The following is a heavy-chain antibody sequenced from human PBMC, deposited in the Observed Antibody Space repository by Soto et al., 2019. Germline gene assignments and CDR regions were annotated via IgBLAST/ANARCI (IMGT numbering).Heavy chain of an antibody. Sequence: ASVKVSCKPSGYTFTSYDINWVRQATGQGLEWMGWMNPNSGNTGYAQKFQGRVTMTRNTSISTAYMELSSLRSEDTAVYYCARGPVVAVAGSYNWFDPWGQGTLVTVSS. CDR2: MNPNSGNT. CDR3: ARGPVVAVAGSYNWFDP. CDR1: GYTFTSYD. V-gene: IGHV1-8*01. J-gene: IGHJ5*02. D-gene: IGHD6-19*01.